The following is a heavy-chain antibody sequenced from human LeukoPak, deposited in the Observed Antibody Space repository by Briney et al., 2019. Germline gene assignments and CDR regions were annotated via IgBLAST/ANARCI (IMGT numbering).Heavy chain of an antibody. Sequence: SSETLSLTCTVSGGSLGRSNTYWGWIRQTPGKGLEWLGTILHSGYTYNNPSLKSRVTMSVDSSKNQFSLSLSSVTAADTAVYFCATHRGGGGYHYMDVWGKGTTVIVSS. CDR1: GGSLGRSNTY. CDR3: ATHRGGGGYHYMDV. D-gene: IGHD2-21*01. CDR2: ILHSGYT. J-gene: IGHJ6*03. V-gene: IGHV4-39*01.